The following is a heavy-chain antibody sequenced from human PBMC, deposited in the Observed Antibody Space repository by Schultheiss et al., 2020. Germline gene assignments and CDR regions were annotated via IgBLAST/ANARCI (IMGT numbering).Heavy chain of an antibody. CDR3: ARDGRVVVPAAQYYYYYGMDV. V-gene: IGHV4-4*07. CDR2: IYTSGST. Sequence: SETLSLTCTVSGGSISSYYWSWIRQPAGKGLEWIGRIYTSGSTNYNPSLKSRVTMSVDTSKNQFSLKLSSVTAADTAVYYCARDGRVVVPAAQYYYYYGMDVWGQGTKVTVSS. D-gene: IGHD2-2*01. CDR1: GGSISSYY. J-gene: IGHJ6*02.